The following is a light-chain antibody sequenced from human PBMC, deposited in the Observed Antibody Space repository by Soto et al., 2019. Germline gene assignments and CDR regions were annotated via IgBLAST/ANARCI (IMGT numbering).Light chain of an antibody. CDR3: QQSYSTPWT. V-gene: IGKV1-39*01. J-gene: IGKJ1*01. CDR1: QSISSY. Sequence: DIQMTQSPSSLSASVGYRVTITCRASQSISSYLNWYQQKPGKAPKLLFYAASSLQSGVPSRFSGSGSGTDFTLTISSLQPEDFATYYCQQSYSTPWTFGQGTKVEIK. CDR2: AAS.